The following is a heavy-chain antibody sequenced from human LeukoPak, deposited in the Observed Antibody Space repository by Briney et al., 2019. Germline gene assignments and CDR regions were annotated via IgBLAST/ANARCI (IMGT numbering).Heavy chain of an antibody. CDR3: ARPQDHGGNVENFDI. J-gene: IGHJ3*02. CDR1: GYTFSAYY. CDR2: INPNSGGT. Sequence: ASVKVSCKASGYTFSAYYIHCVRQAPGQGLEWMGWINPNSGGTNYALKFRGRVTMTRDTSISTANMELTSLRSDDTAVYYCARPQDHGGNVENFDIWGQGTLVTVSS. D-gene: IGHD4-23*01. V-gene: IGHV1-2*02.